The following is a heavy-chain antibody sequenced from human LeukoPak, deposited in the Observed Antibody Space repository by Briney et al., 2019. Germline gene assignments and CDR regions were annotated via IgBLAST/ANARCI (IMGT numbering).Heavy chain of an antibody. J-gene: IGHJ3*02. CDR1: RDSVSSNRAD. CDR3: ARSNSGRNAFDI. Sequence: SQALSLTCAISRDSVSSNRADWNWIRQSPSRGLEWLGRTFYTSKWFNDYAVSVKSRISINPDTSKNQFSLQLNSVTPEDTAVYYCARSNSGRNAFDIWGQGTMVTVSS. CDR2: TFYTSKWFN. V-gene: IGHV6-1*01. D-gene: IGHD6-19*01.